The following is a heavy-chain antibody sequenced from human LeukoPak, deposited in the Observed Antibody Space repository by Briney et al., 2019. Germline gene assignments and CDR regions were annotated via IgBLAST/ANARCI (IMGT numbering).Heavy chain of an antibody. CDR1: GGSISSSSYY. V-gene: IGHV4-39*02. D-gene: IGHD3-3*01. CDR3: ARDYDLGWYFDL. Sequence: SETLSLTCTVSGGSISSSSYYWGWIRQPPGKGLEWIGSIYYSGSTYYNPSLKSRVTISVDTSKNQFSLKLSSVTAADTAVYYCARDYDLGWYFDLWGRGTLVTVSS. CDR2: IYYSGST. J-gene: IGHJ2*01.